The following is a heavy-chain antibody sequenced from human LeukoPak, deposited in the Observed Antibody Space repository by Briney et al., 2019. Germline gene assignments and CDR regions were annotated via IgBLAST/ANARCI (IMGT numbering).Heavy chain of an antibody. CDR3: AREGNSGVRGVKVDY. CDR1: GGSFSGYY. J-gene: IGHJ4*02. D-gene: IGHD3-10*01. CDR2: INHSGST. Sequence: SETLSLTCAVYGGSFSGYYWSWIRQPPGKGLEWIGEINHSGSTNYNPSLKSRVTISVDTSKNQSSLKLSSVTAADTAVYYCAREGNSGVRGVKVDYWGQGTLVTVSS. V-gene: IGHV4-34*01.